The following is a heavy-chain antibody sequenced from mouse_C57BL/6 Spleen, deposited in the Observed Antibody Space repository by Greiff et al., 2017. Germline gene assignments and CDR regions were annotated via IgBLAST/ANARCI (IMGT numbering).Heavy chain of an antibody. Sequence: EVKVVESGGGLVQPGGSMKLSCVASGFTFSNYWMNWVRQSPEKGLEWVAQIRLKSDNYATHYAESVKGRFTISRDDSKSSVYLQMNNLRAEDTGIYYCTGRGSVDVWGTGTTVTVSS. V-gene: IGHV6-3*01. CDR1: GFTFSNYW. CDR2: IRLKSDNYAT. J-gene: IGHJ1*03. CDR3: TGRGSVDV.